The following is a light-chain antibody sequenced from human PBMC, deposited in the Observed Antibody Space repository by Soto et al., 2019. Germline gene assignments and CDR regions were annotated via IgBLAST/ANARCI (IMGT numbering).Light chain of an antibody. CDR2: EVT. J-gene: IGLJ1*01. V-gene: IGLV2-23*02. CDR3: CSDAGRSTYV. CDR1: NSDVVSFNF. Sequence: QSVLTQPASVSGAPGQSITISCTRTNSDVVSFNFVSWYQQHPGKAPKVMIYEVTKRPSGVSYRFSGSKSGDTASLTISGLQAEDEADYYCCSDAGRSTYVFGPGTKVTVL.